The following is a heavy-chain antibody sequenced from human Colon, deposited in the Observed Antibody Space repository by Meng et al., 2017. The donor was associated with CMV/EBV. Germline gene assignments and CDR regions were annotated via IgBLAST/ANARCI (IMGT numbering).Heavy chain of an antibody. V-gene: IGHV3-48*04. J-gene: IGHJ6*02. CDR2: ITKSRSPT. CDR3: ARLLYYGMDV. CDR1: GFAFRSCA. Sequence: GESLKISCAASGFAFRSCAMTWVRQAPGKGLEWVSYITKSRSPTNYADSVKGRFTISRDNAKNSLYLQMNSLRSEDTAVYYCARLLYYGMDVWGQGTTVTVSS.